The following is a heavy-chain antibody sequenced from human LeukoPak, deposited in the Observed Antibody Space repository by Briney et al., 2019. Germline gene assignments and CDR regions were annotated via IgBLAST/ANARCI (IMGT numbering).Heavy chain of an antibody. J-gene: IGHJ3*02. CDR2: IVVGSDNA. Sequence: GTSVKVSCKASGFTFTSSAMQWVRQARGQRLEWIGWIVVGSDNANYAQKFQERVTITRDMSTSTAYMELSSLRSEDTAIYYCAADRYYYDRSGLTFDIWGQGTMVTVSS. CDR3: AADRYYYDRSGLTFDI. D-gene: IGHD3-22*01. CDR1: GFTFTSSA. V-gene: IGHV1-58*02.